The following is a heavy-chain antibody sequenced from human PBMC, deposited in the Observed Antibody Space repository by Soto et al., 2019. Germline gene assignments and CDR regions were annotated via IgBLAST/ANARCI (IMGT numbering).Heavy chain of an antibody. CDR2: ISGSGGST. V-gene: IGHV3-23*01. CDR1: GFTFSSYA. CDR3: ARRSSGWYLDY. D-gene: IGHD6-19*01. Sequence: EVQLLESGGGLVQPGGSLRLSCAASGFTFSSYAMNWVRQAPGKGLEWVSVISGSGGSTYYADSVKGRFTISRDNSKNTLYLQMNSLRAEDMAVYYCARRSSGWYLDYWGQGTLVTVSS. J-gene: IGHJ4*02.